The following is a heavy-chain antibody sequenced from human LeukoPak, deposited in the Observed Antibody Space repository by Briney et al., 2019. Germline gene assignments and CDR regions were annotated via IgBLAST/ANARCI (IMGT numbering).Heavy chain of an antibody. J-gene: IGHJ4*02. V-gene: IGHV3-53*05. CDR3: ARDKGTSYLSSFDY. CDR2: IYNDGST. D-gene: IGHD6-6*01. CDR1: GFTVSSNY. Sequence: GGSLRLSCAASGFTVSSNYMSWVRQAPGKGLEWVSVIYNDGSTYYAGSVKGRFTISRDNSKNTLYLQMNSLRAADTAVYYCARDKGTSYLSSFDYWGQGTLVTVSS.